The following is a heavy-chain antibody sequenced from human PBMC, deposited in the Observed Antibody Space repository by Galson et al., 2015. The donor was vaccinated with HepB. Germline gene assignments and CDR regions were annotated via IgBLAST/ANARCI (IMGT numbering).Heavy chain of an antibody. V-gene: IGHV3-23*01. CDR3: AKLGSKGGLDY. CDR2: ITGSGNNT. CDR1: AFSFSRHA. J-gene: IGHJ4*02. Sequence: SLRLSCAASAFSFSRHAMNWVRQAPGKGLEWVSSITGSGNNTYYTDSVKGRFTIFRDNSKNTLYLQVNSLRAEDTAVYYCAKLGSKGGLDYWGQGTLVTGSS. D-gene: IGHD3-16*01.